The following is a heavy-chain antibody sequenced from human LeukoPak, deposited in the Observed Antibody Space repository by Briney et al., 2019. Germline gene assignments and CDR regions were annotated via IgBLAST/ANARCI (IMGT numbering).Heavy chain of an antibody. CDR1: GGTFSSYA. D-gene: IGHD3-10*01. CDR2: IIPIFGTA. J-gene: IGHJ4*02. Sequence: ASVKVSCKASGGTFSSYAISWVRQAPGQGLEWMGGIIPIFGTANYAQKFQGRVTITADESTSTAYMELSSLGSEDTAVYYCAYSGGSMVRGVIDYWGQGTLVTVSS. CDR3: AYSGGSMVRGVIDY. V-gene: IGHV1-69*13.